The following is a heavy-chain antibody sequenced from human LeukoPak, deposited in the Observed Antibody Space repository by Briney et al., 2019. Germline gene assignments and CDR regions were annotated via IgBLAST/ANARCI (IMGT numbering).Heavy chain of an antibody. D-gene: IGHD2-15*01. CDR1: GGSFSGYY. V-gene: IGHV4-34*01. CDR3: ARVGCSGGSCADYFDY. Sequence: SETLSLTCAVYGGSFSGYYWSWIRQPPGKGLEWIGEVNHSGSTNYNPSLKSRVTISVDKSKNQFSLKLSSVTAADTAVYYRARVGCSGGSCADYFDYWGQGTLVTVSS. CDR2: VNHSGST. J-gene: IGHJ4*02.